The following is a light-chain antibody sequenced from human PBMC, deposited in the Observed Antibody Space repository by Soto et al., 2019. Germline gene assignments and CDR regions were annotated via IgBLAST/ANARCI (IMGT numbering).Light chain of an antibody. CDR2: DAS. Sequence: EIVLTQSPATLSLSPGERATLSCRASQSISSYLAWYQQKPGQAPRLLIYDASSRATGIPARFSGSGSGTEFTLTISSLQSEDFAVYFCQQYNNWPPWTFGQGTKMDIK. CDR1: QSISSY. CDR3: QQYNNWPPWT. V-gene: IGKV3D-15*01. J-gene: IGKJ1*01.